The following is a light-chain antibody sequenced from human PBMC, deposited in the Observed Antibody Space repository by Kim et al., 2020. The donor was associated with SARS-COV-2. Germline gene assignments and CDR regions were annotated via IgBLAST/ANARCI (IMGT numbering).Light chain of an antibody. CDR1: QSISSH. CDR2: AAS. Sequence: DIQMTQSPSSLSASVGDRVTITCRTTQSISSHLNWYQQKPGRAPKLLISAASTLQGGVPSRFSGSGSETDFTLTISSLQPEDFATYFCQQSYITSFTFGPGIKVYIK. J-gene: IGKJ3*01. V-gene: IGKV1-39*01. CDR3: QQSYITSFT.